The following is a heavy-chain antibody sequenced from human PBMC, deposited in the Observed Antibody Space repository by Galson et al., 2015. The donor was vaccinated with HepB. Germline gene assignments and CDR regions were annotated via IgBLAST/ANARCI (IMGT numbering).Heavy chain of an antibody. Sequence: SVKVSCKASGYTFTNYFIHWLRQAPGHGPEWMGWINPNSGDTNYAQKFQGRVTMTRDTSISTAYMELSGLTSDDTAVYYCARGWIPADWGQGSRVTVSS. V-gene: IGHV1-2*02. CDR3: ARGWIPAD. CDR2: INPNSGDT. J-gene: IGHJ4*02. CDR1: GYTFTNYF. D-gene: IGHD2-2*01.